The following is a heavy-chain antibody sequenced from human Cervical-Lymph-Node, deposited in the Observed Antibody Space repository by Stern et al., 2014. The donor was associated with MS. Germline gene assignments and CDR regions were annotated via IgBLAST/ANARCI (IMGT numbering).Heavy chain of an antibody. Sequence: QVQLQESGPGLVKPSETLSLTCTVSGGAVSDYYWTWIRQRPGKGLARNGYISDTGTTNYNPSLHSRVTITLDTSQNQVSLRLRSVTAADTAVYYCARDPSTTASDWFFDLWGRGSLVTVSS. D-gene: IGHD2-21*02. CDR2: ISDTGTT. CDR3: ARDPSTTASDWFFDL. J-gene: IGHJ2*01. V-gene: IGHV4-59*02. CDR1: GGAVSDYY.